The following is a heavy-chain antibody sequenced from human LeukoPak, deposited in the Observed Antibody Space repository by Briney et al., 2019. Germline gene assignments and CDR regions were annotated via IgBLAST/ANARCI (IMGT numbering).Heavy chain of an antibody. CDR1: GFTFSSYE. CDR2: VSSSGSTI. Sequence: GSLRLSCAASGFTFSSYEMHWVRQAPGKGLEWVSYVSSSGSTIYYADSVKGRFTISRDNAKNSLYLQMNSLRAEDTAVYYCANLGYGYAFGFDYWGQGTLVTVSS. J-gene: IGHJ4*02. V-gene: IGHV3-48*03. CDR3: ANLGYGYAFGFDY. D-gene: IGHD5-18*01.